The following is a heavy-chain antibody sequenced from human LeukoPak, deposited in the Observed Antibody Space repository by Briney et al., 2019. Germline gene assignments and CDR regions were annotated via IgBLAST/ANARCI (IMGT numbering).Heavy chain of an antibody. Sequence: SETLSLTCTVSGGSISSGDYYWSWIRQPPGKGLEWIGEINHSGSTNYNPSLKSRVTISVDTSKNQFSLKLSSVTAADTAVYYCARGLGGWLPFYYFDYWGQGTLVTVSS. CDR1: GGSISSGDYY. CDR3: ARGLGGWLPFYYFDY. CDR2: INHSGST. V-gene: IGHV4-39*07. J-gene: IGHJ4*02. D-gene: IGHD5-12*01.